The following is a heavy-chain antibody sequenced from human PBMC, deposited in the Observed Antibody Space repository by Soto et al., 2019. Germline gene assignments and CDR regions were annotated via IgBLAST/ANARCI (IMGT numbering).Heavy chain of an antibody. CDR3: ARDPKPLITAAGTGSDY. D-gene: IGHD6-13*01. CDR2: IYHSGST. Sequence: KSSETLSLTCAVSGGSISSSNWWSWVRQPPGKGLEWIGEIYHSGSTNYNPSLKSRVTISVDKSKNQFSLKLSSVTAADTAVYYCARDPKPLITAAGTGSDYWGQGTLVTVSS. J-gene: IGHJ4*02. V-gene: IGHV4-4*02. CDR1: GGSISSSNW.